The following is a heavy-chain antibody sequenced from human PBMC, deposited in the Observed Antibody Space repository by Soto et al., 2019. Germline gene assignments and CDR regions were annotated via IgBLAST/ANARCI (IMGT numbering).Heavy chain of an antibody. D-gene: IGHD2-21*01. J-gene: IGHJ4*02. CDR3: ARDEHMDY. Sequence: SVGSLRLSFAASGFVLSAYAVHWVRQAPGKGLEWVATISYDGSYKYYADSVQGRFTISRDNSKNTLYLQINSQRTQDKAVYYCARDEHMDYWGQGTLVTVSS. CDR1: GFVLSAYA. V-gene: IGHV3-30*04. CDR2: ISYDGSYK.